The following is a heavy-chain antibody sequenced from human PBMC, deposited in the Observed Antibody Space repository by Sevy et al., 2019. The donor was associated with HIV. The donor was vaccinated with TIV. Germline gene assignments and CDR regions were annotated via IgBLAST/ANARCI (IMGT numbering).Heavy chain of an antibody. CDR1: GFTFSDCW. V-gene: IGHV3-7*01. CDR2: MKQDGSRK. J-gene: IGHJ3*01. D-gene: IGHD1-26*01. CDR3: ATEVGDL. Sequence: GGSLTLSCAASGFTFSDCWMSWVRQAQGKGLGWVANMKQDGSRKSFLDSVKGRFTISRDNAKNALYLQMDSLRAEGTAVYYCATEVGDLWGQGTMVTVSS.